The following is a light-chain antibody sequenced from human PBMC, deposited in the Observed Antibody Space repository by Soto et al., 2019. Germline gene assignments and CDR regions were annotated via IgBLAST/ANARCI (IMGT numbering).Light chain of an antibody. CDR2: DVS. J-gene: IGLJ1*01. V-gene: IGLV2-11*01. CDR3: CSYAGSFILV. CDR1: SVAIGNYNY. Sequence: QSVLTPPRSVAGSPGQSFTISCTGTSVAIGNYNYVSWYQQYPGKAPKIIIYDVSKRPSGIPDRFFGSKFGNTASLTISVLQAADEADHYCCSYAGSFILVFGNGTKVTVL.